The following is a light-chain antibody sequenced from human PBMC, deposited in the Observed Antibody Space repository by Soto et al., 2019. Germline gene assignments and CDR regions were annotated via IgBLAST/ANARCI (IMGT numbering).Light chain of an antibody. CDR2: GVS. CDR3: ISYTGSSTSYV. J-gene: IGLJ1*01. Sequence: QPALTQPASVSGYPGQSITISCSGTRSDIGSYNYVAWYQQFPGKTPKILIYGVSNRPSGVSSRFSGSKSGNTASLTISGLQAEDEADYYCISYTGSSTSYVFGSGTKVTVL. V-gene: IGLV2-14*01. CDR1: RSDIGSYNY.